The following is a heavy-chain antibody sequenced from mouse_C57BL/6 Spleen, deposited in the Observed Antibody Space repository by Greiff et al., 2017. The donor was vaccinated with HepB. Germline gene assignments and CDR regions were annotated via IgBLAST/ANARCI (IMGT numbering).Heavy chain of an antibody. V-gene: IGHV1-52*01. J-gene: IGHJ2*01. D-gene: IGHD1-1*01. Sequence: VQLQQPGAELVRPGSSVKLSCKASGYTFTSYWMHWVKQRPIQGLEWIGNIDPSDSETHYNQKFKDKATLTVDKSSSTAYMQLSSLTSEDSAVYYCARSDYYSGSSYDYWGQGTTLTVSS. CDR1: GYTFTSYW. CDR3: ARSDYYSGSSYDY. CDR2: IDPSDSET.